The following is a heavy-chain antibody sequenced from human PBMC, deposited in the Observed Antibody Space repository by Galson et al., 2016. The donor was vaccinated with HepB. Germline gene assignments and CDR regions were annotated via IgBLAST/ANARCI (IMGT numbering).Heavy chain of an antibody. CDR3: AHRDCPIVGATLCGAFDI. J-gene: IGHJ3*02. CDR2: IYWDDDK. V-gene: IGHV2-5*02. CDR1: DFSLNTSGVG. D-gene: IGHD1-26*01. Sequence: PALVKPTQTLTLTCTFSDFSLNTSGVGVGWIRQPPGKALEWLALIYWDDDKLYSPSLKGRLTITKDTSKNQVVLTMTNMDPLDTATYYCAHRDCPIVGATLCGAFDIWGQGTMVTVSS.